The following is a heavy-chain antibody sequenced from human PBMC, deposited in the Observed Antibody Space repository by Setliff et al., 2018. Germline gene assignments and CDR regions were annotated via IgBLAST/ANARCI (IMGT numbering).Heavy chain of an antibody. V-gene: IGHV4-39*02. CDR1: GGSVSSGYYY. Sequence: PSETLSLTCNVSGGSVSSGYYYWDWIRQPPGKGLEWIGTVYYTGRTYYNPSLKSRVTIAVDAPDNHFSLTLRSVTAADTAMYYCARGINSVSWTPKYWGRGTLVTVSS. CDR2: VYYTGRT. J-gene: IGHJ4*02. CDR3: ARGINSVSWTPKY. D-gene: IGHD6-13*01.